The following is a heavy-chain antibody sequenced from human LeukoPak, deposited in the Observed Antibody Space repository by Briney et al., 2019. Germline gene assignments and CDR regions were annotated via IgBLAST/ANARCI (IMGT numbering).Heavy chain of an antibody. CDR3: AELGITMIGGV. CDR1: GFKLRVYA. Sequence: GGSLRLSCADPGFKLRVYAMNWVRQAPGEGLGWVSYFSSSGSTIYYADSVKGRFTISRENAKNSLYLQMNSLRAEDTAVYYCAELGITMIGGVWGKGTTVTISS. CDR2: FSSSGSTI. V-gene: IGHV3-48*03. D-gene: IGHD3-10*02. J-gene: IGHJ6*04.